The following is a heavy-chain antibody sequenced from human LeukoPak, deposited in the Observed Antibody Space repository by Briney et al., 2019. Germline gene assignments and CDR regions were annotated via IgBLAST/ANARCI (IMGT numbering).Heavy chain of an antibody. Sequence: PGGSLRLPCAASGFTFSKNAMSWVRQAPGNGLELVSSLSGSGADSYYADSVKGRFTISRDNAKNTAYLQMNSLRAEDTAVYYCAKDPYGTRYFDYWGQGTLVTAS. V-gene: IGHV3-23*01. D-gene: IGHD2-2*01. CDR3: AKDPYGTRYFDY. CDR1: GFTFSKNA. CDR2: LSGSGADS. J-gene: IGHJ4*02.